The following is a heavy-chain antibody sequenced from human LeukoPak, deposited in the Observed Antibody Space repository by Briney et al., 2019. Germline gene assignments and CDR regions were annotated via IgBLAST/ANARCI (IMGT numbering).Heavy chain of an antibody. J-gene: IGHJ5*02. V-gene: IGHV7-4-1*02. CDR2: IDTSTGKP. D-gene: IGHD4-11*01. CDR3: ARDNYGAEEGIASSLVWLDP. CDR1: GYTFTTYA. Sequence: ASVKVSCKASGYTFTTYAINWVRQAPGQGLEWMGWIDTSTGKPTYAQGFTEQFVFSLDASVSTAYLQISSLKAEDTAVYYCARDNYGAEEGIASSLVWLDPWGQGTRVTVSS.